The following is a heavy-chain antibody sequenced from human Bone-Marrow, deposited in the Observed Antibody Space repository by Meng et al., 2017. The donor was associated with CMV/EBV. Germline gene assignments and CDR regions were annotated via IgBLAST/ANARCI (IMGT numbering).Heavy chain of an antibody. CDR3: AHSSLYCSSTSCYTQVDY. Sequence: GVGEVWVQRPPGRALEWLRLIYWDDDKRSSPSLESRLTITKDPSKNQVVLTMTNMDPVDTATYYCAHSSLYCSSTSCYTQVDYWGQGTLVTVSS. D-gene: IGHD2-2*01. J-gene: IGHJ4*02. CDR2: IYWDDDK. CDR1: GVG. V-gene: IGHV2-5*02.